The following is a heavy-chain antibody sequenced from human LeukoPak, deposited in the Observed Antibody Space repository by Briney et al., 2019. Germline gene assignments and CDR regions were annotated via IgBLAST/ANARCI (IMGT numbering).Heavy chain of an antibody. CDR1: GYTFTGYY. CDR2: INPNSGGT. Sequence: ASVKVSCKASGYTFTGYYMHWVRQAPGQGLEWMGWINPNSGGTYYAQKFQGRVTMTRDTSISTAYMGLSRLRSDDTAVYYCARGKDWTMNAFDIWGQGTMVTVSS. CDR3: ARGKDWTMNAFDI. D-gene: IGHD3-22*01. V-gene: IGHV1-2*02. J-gene: IGHJ3*02.